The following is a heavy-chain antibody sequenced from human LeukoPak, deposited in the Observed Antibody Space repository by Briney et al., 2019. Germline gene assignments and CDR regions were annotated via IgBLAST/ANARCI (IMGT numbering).Heavy chain of an antibody. D-gene: IGHD3-10*01. Sequence: SVNVSCKASGGTFSSYAISWVRQAPGQGLEWMGGIIPIFGTANYAQKFQGRVTITADESTSTAYMELSSLRSEDTAVYYCATEKGSYGAYYYYGMDVWGQGTTVTVSS. V-gene: IGHV1-69*13. J-gene: IGHJ6*02. CDR1: GGTFSSYA. CDR3: ATEKGSYGAYYYYGMDV. CDR2: IIPIFGTA.